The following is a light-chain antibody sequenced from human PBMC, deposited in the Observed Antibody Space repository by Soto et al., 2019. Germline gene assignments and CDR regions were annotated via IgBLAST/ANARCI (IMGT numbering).Light chain of an antibody. Sequence: QSVTSQPSSVCGTPGQSVTISCTGTSRDIGNYNYVSWYQHHPGKAPKLMIYEVTSRPSGVSDRFSGSKSGITASLTISGLQPEDEADYFCASYRGANILVVFGTGTKVTVL. CDR3: ASYRGANILVV. CDR1: SRDIGNYNY. CDR2: EVT. V-gene: IGLV2-14*01. J-gene: IGLJ1*01.